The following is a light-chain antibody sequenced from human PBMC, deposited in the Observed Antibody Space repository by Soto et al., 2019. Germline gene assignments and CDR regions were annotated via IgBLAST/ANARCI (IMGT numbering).Light chain of an antibody. V-gene: IGKV3-20*01. Sequence: EIVLTQSPGTLSLSPGQRATLSCRASQRLSASDIAWYQQKPGQAPKFLIYGVSSRATGIPDRFSGSGSGTGFTLTISRLEPEDFAVYHCQQYGSSPLITLGQGTRLEIK. CDR1: QRLSASD. CDR2: GVS. CDR3: QQYGSSPLIT. J-gene: IGKJ5*01.